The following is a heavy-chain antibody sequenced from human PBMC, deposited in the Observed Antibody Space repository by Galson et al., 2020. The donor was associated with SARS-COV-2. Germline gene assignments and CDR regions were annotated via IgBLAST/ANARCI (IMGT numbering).Heavy chain of an antibody. D-gene: IGHD5-18*01. CDR3: ARDEGIRGYYYGRLYDVMDV. CDR1: GLPLSTYS. V-gene: IGHV3-21*01. Sequence: GESLTLSCAASGLPLSTYSMNWVRPPQGNGLEWDSSISTSSSYTYYVDSEKGRFSISRDNPRNTLYLQMNSLRAEDTAVYYCARDEGIRGYYYGRLYDVMDVWGQGSTRIGSS. CDR2: ISTSSSYT. J-gene: IGHJ6*01.